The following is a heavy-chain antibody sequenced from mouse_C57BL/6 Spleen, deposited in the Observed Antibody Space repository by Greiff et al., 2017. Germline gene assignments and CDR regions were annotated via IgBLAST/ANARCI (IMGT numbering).Heavy chain of an antibody. CDR3: ASLGRGTSYVDY. Sequence: QVQLQQSGAELVKPGASVKISCKASGYAFSSYWMNWVKQRPGKGLEWIGQIYPGDGDTNYNGKFKGKATLTADKSSSTAYMQLSSLTSEDSAVYFCASLGRGTSYVDYWGQGTTLTVSS. V-gene: IGHV1-80*01. CDR1: GYAFSSYW. CDR2: IYPGDGDT. D-gene: IGHD4-1*01. J-gene: IGHJ2*01.